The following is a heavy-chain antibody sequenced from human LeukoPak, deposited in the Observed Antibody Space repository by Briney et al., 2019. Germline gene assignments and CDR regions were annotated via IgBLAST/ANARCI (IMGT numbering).Heavy chain of an antibody. CDR1: GGSVISYY. V-gene: IGHV4-4*09. CDR2: IHSSGYT. J-gene: IGHJ5*02. CDR3: AKRQGPNSGSYDYFDP. Sequence: SETLSLTCTVSGGSVISYYWSWIRQPPGQGLEWIAYIHSSGYTNYNPSLKSRVTISVDTSKNQFSLRETSVTAADTAVYYCAKRQGPNSGSYDYFDPWGQGTLVTVSS. D-gene: IGHD1-26*01.